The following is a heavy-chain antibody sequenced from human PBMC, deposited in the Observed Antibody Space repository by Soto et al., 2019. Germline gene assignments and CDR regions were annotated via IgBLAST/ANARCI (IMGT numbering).Heavy chain of an antibody. CDR1: GGSLSSHF. D-gene: IGHD3-22*01. CDR2: IFYTGIT. V-gene: IGHV4-59*11. CDR3: ARGGYDFSGVNFDEGFDF. Sequence: ASETLSLTCSVSGGSLSSHFWAWIRQPPGKGLEWVGYIFYTGITNYNPSLQSRVSISVDTSKERFSLTLNSVTAADTAVYYCARGGYDFSGVNFDEGFDFWGQGIPVT. J-gene: IGHJ3*01.